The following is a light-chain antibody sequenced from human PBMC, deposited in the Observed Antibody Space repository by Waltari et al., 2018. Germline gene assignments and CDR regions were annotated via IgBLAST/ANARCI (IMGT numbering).Light chain of an antibody. CDR3: QHYFDAPPWT. Sequence: DIVMTQSPDSLAVSLGERATIHCKSSQSVLSTSSNKNFLAWYQQRPRQPPKLPIRWASTRESGVPDRFSGSGSDTDFTLTISSLQPEDVAVYYCQHYFDAPPWTFGQGTKVEIK. J-gene: IGKJ1*01. CDR1: QSVLSTSSNKNF. CDR2: WAS. V-gene: IGKV4-1*01.